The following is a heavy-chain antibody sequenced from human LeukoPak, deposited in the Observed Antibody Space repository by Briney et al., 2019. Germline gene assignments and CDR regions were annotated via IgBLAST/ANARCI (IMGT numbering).Heavy chain of an antibody. CDR2: VKGDGSFT. CDR1: GFTFRSYW. V-gene: IGHV3-74*01. Sequence: GGSLRLSCAASGFTFRSYWMHWVRHAPGKGLVWVSRVKGDGSFTNYADSVYGRFTISRDNAKNTLYLHMHSLRAEDTAVYYRVIYGDDFNFDYWGQGSLVTVSS. CDR3: VIYGDDFNFDY. D-gene: IGHD5-24*01. J-gene: IGHJ4*02.